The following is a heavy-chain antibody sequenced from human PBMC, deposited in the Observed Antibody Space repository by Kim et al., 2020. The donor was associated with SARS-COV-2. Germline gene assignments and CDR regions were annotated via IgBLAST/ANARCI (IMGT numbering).Heavy chain of an antibody. V-gene: IGHV1-69*01. Sequence: AQKFQGRVTITADESTSTAYMELSSLRSEDTAVYYCARDGTAAAGGWFDPWGQGTLVTVSS. D-gene: IGHD6-13*01. CDR3: ARDGTAAAGGWFDP. J-gene: IGHJ5*02.